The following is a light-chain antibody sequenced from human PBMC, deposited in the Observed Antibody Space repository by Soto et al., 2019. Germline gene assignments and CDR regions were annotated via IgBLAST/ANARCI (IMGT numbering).Light chain of an antibody. CDR1: SNDVGRSNY. V-gene: IGLV2-14*03. Sequence: QSALTQPAFVSGSPGQSITISRTGTSNDVGRSNYVSWYQHHPNNTPKLIIYDVNNRPSGVSDRFSGSKSGNTASLTISGLQAEDEADYYCSGYTSRATLVFGGGTKVTVL. CDR2: DVN. CDR3: SGYTSRATLV. J-gene: IGLJ2*01.